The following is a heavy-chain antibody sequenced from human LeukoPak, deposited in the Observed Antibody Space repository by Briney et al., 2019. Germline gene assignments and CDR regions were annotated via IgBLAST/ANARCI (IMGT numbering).Heavy chain of an antibody. D-gene: IGHD3-10*01. J-gene: IGHJ5*02. CDR2: INPNSGGT. CDR3: ARDGTSMVRGVIITSLSPNWFDP. Sequence: ASVKVSCKASGYTFTGYYMHWVRQAPGQGLEWMGWINPNSGGTNYAQKFQGRVTMTRDTSISTAYMELSRLRSDDTAVYYCARDGTSMVRGVIITSLSPNWFDPWGQGTLVTVSS. CDR1: GYTFTGYY. V-gene: IGHV1-2*02.